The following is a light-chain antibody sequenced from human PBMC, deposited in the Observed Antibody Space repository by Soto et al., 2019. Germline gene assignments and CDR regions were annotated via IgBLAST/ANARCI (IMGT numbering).Light chain of an antibody. CDR1: QTVSRNY. CDR2: GAS. J-gene: IGKJ2*01. CDR3: QYYGGYYGSSPRYT. V-gene: IGKV3-20*01. Sequence: EVVLTQSPGTVSWSQGERGTVSWEASQTVSRNYLAWYQKKPGQAPRLLIYGASTRATGIPDRFSGSGSGTDFTLTISSLEPEDFAVYYCQYYGGYYGSSPRYTFGQGTKVDIK.